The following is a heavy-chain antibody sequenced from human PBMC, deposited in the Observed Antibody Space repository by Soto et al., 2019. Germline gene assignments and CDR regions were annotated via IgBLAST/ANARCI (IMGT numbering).Heavy chain of an antibody. CDR3: ARTFYCSGGSCYFGLGY. Sequence: GESLKISCKGSGYIFTNYWIGWVRQMPGRGLEWMGVIYPGDSDTRYSPSFQGQVTISADKSISTAYLQWSSLKASDTAMYYCARTFYCSGGSCYFGLGYWGQGTLVTVSS. CDR1: GYIFTNYW. J-gene: IGHJ4*02. CDR2: IYPGDSDT. D-gene: IGHD2-15*01. V-gene: IGHV5-51*01.